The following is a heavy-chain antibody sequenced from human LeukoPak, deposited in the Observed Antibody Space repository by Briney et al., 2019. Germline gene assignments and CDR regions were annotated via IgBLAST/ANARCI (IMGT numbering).Heavy chain of an antibody. V-gene: IGHV1-69*13. CDR3: ARGHEQLVFDY. D-gene: IGHD6-6*01. CDR2: IIPIFGTA. Sequence: ASVKVSCKASGGTFSSYATSWVRQAPGQGLEWMGGIIPIFGTANYAQKFQGRVTITADESTSTAYMELSSLRSEDTAVYYCARGHEQLVFDYWGQGTLVTVSS. J-gene: IGHJ4*02. CDR1: GGTFSSYA.